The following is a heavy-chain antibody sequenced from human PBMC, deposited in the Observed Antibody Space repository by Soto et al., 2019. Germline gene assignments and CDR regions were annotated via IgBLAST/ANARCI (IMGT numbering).Heavy chain of an antibody. CDR2: ISNSGNT. J-gene: IGHJ4*02. V-gene: IGHV4-59*01. Sequence: SENLSLTCTVSGVSISSTYWSCLRKPPGKRLECIGYISNSGNTKYNSSLKSRVTISADTSKNQFSLKLTSVTASDKAVYYRVIGVRSSCYFDPWVPGILVTVYS. CDR3: VIGVRSSCYFDP. CDR1: GVSISSTY. D-gene: IGHD2-2*01.